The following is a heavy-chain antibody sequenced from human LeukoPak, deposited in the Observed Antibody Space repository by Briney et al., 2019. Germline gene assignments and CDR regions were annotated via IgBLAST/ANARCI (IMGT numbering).Heavy chain of an antibody. CDR3: ARGPGSRGG. CDR1: GYSISSGYY. CDR2: IYHSGST. J-gene: IGHJ4*02. D-gene: IGHD3-10*01. V-gene: IGHV4-38-2*02. Sequence: SETLSLTCTVSGYSISSGYYWGWIRQPPAKGLEWIGSIYHSGSTYYNPSLKSRVTISVDTSKNQFSLKLSSVTAADTAVYYCARGPGSRGGWGQGTLVTVSS.